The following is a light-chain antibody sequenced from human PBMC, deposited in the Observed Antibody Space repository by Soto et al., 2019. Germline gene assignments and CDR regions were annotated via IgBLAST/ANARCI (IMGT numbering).Light chain of an antibody. J-gene: IGKJ1*01. CDR2: KAS. Sequence: DIQMTQSPSSLSASVGDRVTITCQASQDMSNYLNWYQQKPGKAPKLLIYKASRLESGVPSRFSVSGSGTEFTLTISSLQPDDFATYYCQRGMTFCQGTKVDIK. CDR1: QDMSNY. V-gene: IGKV1-5*03. CDR3: QRGMT.